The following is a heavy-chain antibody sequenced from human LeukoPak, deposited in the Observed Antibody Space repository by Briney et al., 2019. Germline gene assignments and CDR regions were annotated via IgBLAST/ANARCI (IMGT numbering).Heavy chain of an antibody. V-gene: IGHV3-7*01. Sequence: GGSLRLSCAASGFIFRNYCMTWVRQVPGKGLEWVASIKQDESEKYFLDSVKGRFTISRDNAENSLYLQMNSLRAEDTAVYYCARVYYQDSGTSYRHLDYWGQGTLVTVSS. CDR1: GFIFRNYC. J-gene: IGHJ4*02. D-gene: IGHD3-22*01. CDR2: IKQDESEK. CDR3: ARVYYQDSGTSYRHLDY.